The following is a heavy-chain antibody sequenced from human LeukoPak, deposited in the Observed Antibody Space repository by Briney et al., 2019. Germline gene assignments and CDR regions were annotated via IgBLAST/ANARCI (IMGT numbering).Heavy chain of an antibody. Sequence: SETLSLTCTVSGGSISSGDYYWSWIRQHPGKGLEWIGHIYYSGSTYYNPSLKSRVTISVDPSKNQFSLRLTSVTAADTAVYYCAREGAVAGRNSGFDIWGQGTMVTVSS. CDR3: AREGAVAGRNSGFDI. D-gene: IGHD6-19*01. CDR2: IYYSGST. CDR1: GGSISSGDYY. J-gene: IGHJ3*02. V-gene: IGHV4-31*03.